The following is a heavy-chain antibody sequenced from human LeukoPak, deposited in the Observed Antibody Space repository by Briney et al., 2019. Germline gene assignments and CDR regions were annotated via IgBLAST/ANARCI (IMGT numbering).Heavy chain of an antibody. CDR3: ASGAGDHDY. V-gene: IGHV1-18*01. D-gene: IGHD4-17*01. CDR2: ISAYNGNT. CDR1: GYTFTSYG. Sequence: AASVKVSCKASGYTFTSYGISWVRQTPEQGLEWMGWISAYNGNTNYAQKLQGRVTMTTDTSTSTAYMELSSLRSEDAAVYYCASGAGDHDYWGLGTLVTVSS. J-gene: IGHJ4*02.